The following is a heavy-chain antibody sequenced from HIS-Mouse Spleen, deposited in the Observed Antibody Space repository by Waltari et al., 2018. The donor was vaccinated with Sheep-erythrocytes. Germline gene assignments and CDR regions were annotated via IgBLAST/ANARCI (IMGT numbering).Heavy chain of an antibody. CDR1: GFTFSSYG. CDR2: IWYDGSNK. J-gene: IGHJ4*02. CDR3: ASGAGTGFDY. D-gene: IGHD6-19*01. Sequence: QVQLVESGGGVVQPGRSLRLPCAASGFTFSSYGMHWVRQAPGKGLEWVAVIWYDGSNKYYADSVKGRFTISRDNSKNTLYLQMNSLRAEDTAVYYCASGAGTGFDYWGQGTLVTVSS. V-gene: IGHV3-33*01.